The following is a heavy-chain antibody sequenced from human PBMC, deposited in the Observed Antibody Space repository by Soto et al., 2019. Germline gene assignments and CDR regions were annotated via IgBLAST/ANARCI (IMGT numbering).Heavy chain of an antibody. Sequence: GASVKVSCKTSGYTFTGCYIHWVRQAPGQGLEWMGWINPKSGGTNYAQKFQDGVSMTSDTSINTASMELSRLRSDDTAVYYCARGGAVIGTTDWFDTWGQGTLVTVSS. J-gene: IGHJ5*02. CDR2: INPKSGGT. CDR1: GYTFTGCY. V-gene: IGHV1-2*02. CDR3: ARGGAVIGTTDWFDT. D-gene: IGHD1-7*01.